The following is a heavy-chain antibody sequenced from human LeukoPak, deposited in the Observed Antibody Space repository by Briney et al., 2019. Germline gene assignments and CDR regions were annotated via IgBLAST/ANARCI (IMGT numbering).Heavy chain of an antibody. J-gene: IGHJ4*02. CDR2: IIPIFGTA. D-gene: IGHD3-22*01. CDR1: GGTFSSYA. V-gene: IGHV1-69*05. CDR3: ARDHYYDSSGYYLDY. Sequence: SVKVSCKASGGTFSSYAISWVRQAPGQGLEWMGGIIPIFGTANYAQKFQGRVTITTDESTSTAYMELSSLRSEDTAVYYCARDHYYDSSGYYLDYWGQGTLVTVSS.